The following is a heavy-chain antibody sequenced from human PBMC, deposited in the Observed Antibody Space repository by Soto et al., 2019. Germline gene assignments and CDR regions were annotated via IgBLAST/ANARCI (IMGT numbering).Heavy chain of an antibody. Sequence: GGSLRLSCAASGFIFSHRGMIWARQAPGKGLEWVSAISRSGGSTHYADSVKGRFTISRDNSKNTLYLQMNSLRAEDTAVYYCAKDVVVVPAATCPFYWGQGTLVTVSS. J-gene: IGHJ4*02. CDR1: GFIFSHRG. D-gene: IGHD2-2*01. V-gene: IGHV3-23*01. CDR2: ISRSGGST. CDR3: AKDVVVVPAATCPFY.